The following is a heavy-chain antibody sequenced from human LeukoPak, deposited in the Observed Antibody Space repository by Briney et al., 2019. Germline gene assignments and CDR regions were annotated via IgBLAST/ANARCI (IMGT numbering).Heavy chain of an antibody. V-gene: IGHV4-38-2*01. J-gene: IGHJ2*01. D-gene: IGHD6-13*01. CDR3: ARVSSSWYQDWYFDL. Sequence: GSLRLSCAASGFTFSDYYMSWIRQAPGKGLEWIGSIDYSGSSYYNPSLKSRVTISIDTSKSQFSLKLSSVTAADTAVYYCARVSSSWYQDWYFDLWGRGTLVTVSS. CDR1: GFTFSDYY. CDR2: IDYSGSS.